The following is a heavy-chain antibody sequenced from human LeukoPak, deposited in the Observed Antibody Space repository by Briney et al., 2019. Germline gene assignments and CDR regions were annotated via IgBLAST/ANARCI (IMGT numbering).Heavy chain of an antibody. CDR2: ISSSGNTK. CDR3: VLGGLYVVVTVEKYYYDMDV. D-gene: IGHD2-21*02. J-gene: IGHJ6*03. V-gene: IGHV3-48*03. Sequence: GGSLRLSCAASEFTFSNYEMKWVRQAPGKGLEWVAYISSSGNTKYYADSVRGRFTISRDNAKNSLYLQMNSLRAEDTAVYYCVLGGLYVVVTVEKYYYDMDVWGKGTTVTVSS. CDR1: EFTFSNYE.